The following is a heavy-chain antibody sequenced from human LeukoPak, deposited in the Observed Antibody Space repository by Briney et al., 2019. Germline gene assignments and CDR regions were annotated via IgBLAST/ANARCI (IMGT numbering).Heavy chain of an antibody. V-gene: IGHV1-3*01. Sequence: ASVKVSCKASGYTFTSYAMHWVRQAPGQRLEWMGWINAGNGNTKYSQKFQGRVTITRDTSASTAYMELSSLRSEDTAVYYWAISGYFVVNAFDIWGQGTMVTVSS. D-gene: IGHD5-18*01. CDR2: INAGNGNT. CDR3: AISGYFVVNAFDI. CDR1: GYTFTSYA. J-gene: IGHJ3*02.